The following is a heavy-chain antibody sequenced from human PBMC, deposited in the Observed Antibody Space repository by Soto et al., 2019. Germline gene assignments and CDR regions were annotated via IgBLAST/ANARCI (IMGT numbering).Heavy chain of an antibody. J-gene: IGHJ6*02. V-gene: IGHV4-4*07. CDR2: IYTSGST. CDR1: GGSISSYY. CDR3: SRELGSSSLYYYGMDV. D-gene: IGHD6-6*01. Sequence: QVQLQESGPGLVKPSETLSLTCPVSGGSISSYYWRWIRQPAGKGLEWIGRIYTSGSTNYNPSLKSRVTMSVDTSKNQFSLKLSSVTAADTAVYYCSRELGSSSLYYYGMDVWGQGTTVTVSS.